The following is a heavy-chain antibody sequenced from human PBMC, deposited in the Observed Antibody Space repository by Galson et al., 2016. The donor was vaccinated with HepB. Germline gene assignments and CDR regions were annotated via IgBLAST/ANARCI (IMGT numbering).Heavy chain of an antibody. CDR3: VRAVPGGYNLFYFDS. CDR1: GVSISSYY. D-gene: IGHD5-24*01. V-gene: IGHV4-59*01. Sequence: SETLSLTCPVSGVSISSYYWGWIRQPPGKGLEWIGCINYSGNIKYNPSLKSRVTISLDTSKKQFSLNLDSVTAADAAVYYCVRAVPGGYNLFYFDSWGQGTLVTVSS. J-gene: IGHJ4*02. CDR2: INYSGNI.